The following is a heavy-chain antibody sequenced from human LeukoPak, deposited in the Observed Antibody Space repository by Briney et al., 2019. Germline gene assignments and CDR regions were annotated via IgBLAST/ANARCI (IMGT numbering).Heavy chain of an antibody. V-gene: IGHV1-18*01. CDR3: ARDREYYYGSGSYPDWFDP. CDR1: GYTFTSYG. J-gene: IGHJ5*02. CDR2: ISAYNGNT. D-gene: IGHD3-10*01. Sequence: ASVKVSCKASGYTFTSYGISWVRQAPGQGLEWMGWISAYNGNTNYAQKLQGRVTMTTDTSTSTAYMELRSLRSDGTAVYYCARDREYYYGSGSYPDWFDPWGQGTLVTVSS.